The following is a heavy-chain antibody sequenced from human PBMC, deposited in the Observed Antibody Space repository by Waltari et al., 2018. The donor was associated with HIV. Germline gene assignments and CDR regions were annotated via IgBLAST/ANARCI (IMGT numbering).Heavy chain of an antibody. Sequence: EVQLVESGGGLVKPGGSLRLSCAASGFTFSSYSMNWVRQAPGKGLEWVSSISSSSSYIYYADSVKGRFTISRDNAKNSLYLQMNSLRAEDTAVYYCARDMRGGDHNNYWGQGTLVTVSS. CDR2: ISSSSSYI. CDR1: GFTFSSYS. J-gene: IGHJ4*02. V-gene: IGHV3-21*01. CDR3: ARDMRGGDHNNY. D-gene: IGHD3-16*01.